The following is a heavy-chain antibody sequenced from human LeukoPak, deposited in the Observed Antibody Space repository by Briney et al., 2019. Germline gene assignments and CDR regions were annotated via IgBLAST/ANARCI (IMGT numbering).Heavy chain of an antibody. V-gene: IGHV3-48*01. CDR2: ISSSSSTI. Sequence: GGSLRLSCAASGFTFSSYSMNWVRQAPGKGVEWVSYISSSSSTIYYADSVKGRFTISRDNAKNALYLQMNSLRAEDTAVYYCARDLRGRGYWGQGTLVTVSS. CDR3: ARDLRGRGY. D-gene: IGHD3-10*01. J-gene: IGHJ4*02. CDR1: GFTFSSYS.